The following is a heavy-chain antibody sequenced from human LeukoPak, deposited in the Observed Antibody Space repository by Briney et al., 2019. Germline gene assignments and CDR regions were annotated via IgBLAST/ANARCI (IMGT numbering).Heavy chain of an antibody. D-gene: IGHD3-16*01. CDR3: AKDLEVLGAAPMTGVYYYYGMDV. V-gene: IGHV3-30*18. CDR2: ISYDGSNK. Sequence: GGSLRLSCAASGFTFSSYGMHWVRQAPGKGLEWVAVISYDGSNKYYADSVKGRFTISRDNSKNTLYLQMNSLRAEDTAVYYCAKDLEVLGAAPMTGVYYYYGMDVWGQGTTVTVSS. J-gene: IGHJ6*02. CDR1: GFTFSSYG.